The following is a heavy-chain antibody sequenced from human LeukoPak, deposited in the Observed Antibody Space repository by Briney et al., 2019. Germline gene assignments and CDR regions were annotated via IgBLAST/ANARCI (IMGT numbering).Heavy chain of an antibody. Sequence: PSETLSLTCTVSGGSISSSSYYWGWIRQPPGEGLEWIGSMFHGGSTYDNPSLKSRVTISGDASKNQFSLKLTSVIATDAAVYYCATLNTSGWYFDYWGQGTLVTVSS. V-gene: IGHV4-39*01. J-gene: IGHJ4*02. CDR1: GGSISSSSYY. D-gene: IGHD6-19*01. CDR3: ATLNTSGWYFDY. CDR2: MFHGGST.